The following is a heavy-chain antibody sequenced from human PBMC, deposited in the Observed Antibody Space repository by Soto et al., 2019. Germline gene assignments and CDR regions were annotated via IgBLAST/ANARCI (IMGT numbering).Heavy chain of an antibody. J-gene: IGHJ4*02. D-gene: IGHD5-12*01. CDR1: GGTFSSYT. V-gene: IGHV1-69*02. CDR3: ARYRGDGYERV. CDR2: IIPILGIA. Sequence: QVQLVQSGAEVKKPGSSVKVSCKASGGTFSSYTISWVRQAPGQGLEWMGRIIPILGIANYAQKFQGRVTITADKFTSTAYMELSSLRSGDTAVYYCARYRGDGYERVWGQGTLVTVSS.